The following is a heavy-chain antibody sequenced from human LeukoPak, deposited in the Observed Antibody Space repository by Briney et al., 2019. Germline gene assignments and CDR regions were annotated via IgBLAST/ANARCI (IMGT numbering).Heavy chain of an antibody. CDR2: ISYDGSNK. V-gene: IGHV3-30*04. CDR3: AKVPVLLWFGELNPNNWFDP. CDR1: GFTFSSYA. D-gene: IGHD3-10*01. J-gene: IGHJ5*02. Sequence: GGSLRLSCAASGFTFSSYAMHWVRQAPGKGLEWVAVISYDGSNKYYADSVKGRFTISRDNSKNTLYLQMNSLRAEDTAVYYCAKVPVLLWFGELNPNNWFDPWGQGTLVTVSS.